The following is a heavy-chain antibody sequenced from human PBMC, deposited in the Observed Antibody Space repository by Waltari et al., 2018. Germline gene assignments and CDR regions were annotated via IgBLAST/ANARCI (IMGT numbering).Heavy chain of an antibody. Sequence: QLQLQESGPGLVKPSETLSLTCTVSGGSISSSSYYWGWIRQPPGKGLEWIGSIYYSGSTYYNPSLKSRVTISVDTSKNQFSLKLSSVTAADTAVDYCARQGYCTNGVCYRYDYFDYWGQGTLVTVSS. CDR2: IYYSGST. CDR1: GGSISSSSYY. CDR3: ARQGYCTNGVCYRYDYFDY. D-gene: IGHD2-8*01. J-gene: IGHJ4*02. V-gene: IGHV4-39*01.